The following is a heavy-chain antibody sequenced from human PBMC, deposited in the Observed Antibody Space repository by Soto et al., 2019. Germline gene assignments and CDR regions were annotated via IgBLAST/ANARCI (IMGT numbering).Heavy chain of an antibody. CDR3: ARGGGMLVKGSHYYHAMDV. CDR2: SNGCNDDT. V-gene: IGHV1-3*01. CDR1: GYNFANNA. D-gene: IGHD3-10*01. J-gene: IGHJ6*02. Sequence: QVHLVQSGAEVKEPGASVRLSCRTSGYNFANNAMPWVRQAPGQTFAWLGWSNGCNDDTGSSQKFQARVTLSKATSANTFYMEMSRLTPEDTAVDYCARGGGMLVKGSHYYHAMDVVGQGTTVTVSS.